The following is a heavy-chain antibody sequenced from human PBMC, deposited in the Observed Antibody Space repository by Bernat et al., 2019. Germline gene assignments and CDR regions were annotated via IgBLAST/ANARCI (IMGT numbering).Heavy chain of an antibody. Sequence: QVQLVESGGGVVQPGRSLRLSCAASGFTFSSYAMHWVRQAPGKGLEWVAVIYSGGRTYYADSVKGRFTISRDNSKSTLYLQMNSLRADDTAVYYCASVTREAFDIWGQGTMVTVSS. V-gene: IGHV3-30*14. D-gene: IGHD4-11*01. CDR3: ASVTREAFDI. CDR1: GFTFSSYA. CDR2: IYSGGRT. J-gene: IGHJ3*02.